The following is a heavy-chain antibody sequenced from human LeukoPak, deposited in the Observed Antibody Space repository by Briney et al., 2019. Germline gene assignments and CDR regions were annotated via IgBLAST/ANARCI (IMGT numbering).Heavy chain of an antibody. CDR1: GGSISSADYY. D-gene: IGHD3-22*01. J-gene: IGHJ5*02. V-gene: IGHV4-31*03. CDR3: ARFGHSSGYYHWFDP. CDR2: IYYSGST. Sequence: SQTLSLTCTVSGGSISSADYYWTWIRQHPGTGLEWIGYIYYSGSTYYNPSLKSRLTISIDTSENQFSLKLSSVTAADTAVYYCARFGHSSGYYHWFDPWGQGTLVTVSS.